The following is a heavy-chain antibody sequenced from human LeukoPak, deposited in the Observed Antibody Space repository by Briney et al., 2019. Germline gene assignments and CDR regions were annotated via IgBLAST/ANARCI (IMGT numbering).Heavy chain of an antibody. CDR1: GYTFTSSG. D-gene: IGHD3-22*01. J-gene: IGHJ4*02. Sequence: ASVKVSCKASGYTFTSSGISWVRQAPGQGLEWMGWISAYNGNTNYAQKLQGRVTMTTDTSTSTAYMELRSLRSDDTAVYYCARDPPTYYYDSSGRTFDYWGQGTLVTVSS. CDR3: ARDPPTYYYDSSGRTFDY. CDR2: ISAYNGNT. V-gene: IGHV1-18*01.